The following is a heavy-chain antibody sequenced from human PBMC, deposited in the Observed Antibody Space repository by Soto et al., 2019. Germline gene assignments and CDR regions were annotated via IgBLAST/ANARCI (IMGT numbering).Heavy chain of an antibody. CDR1: GGSISSYY. CDR2: IYYSGST. D-gene: IGHD2-2*01. V-gene: IGHV4-59*08. Sequence: SETLSLTCTVSGGSISSYYWSWIRQPPGKGLEWIGYIYYSGSTNYNPSLKSRVTISVDTSKNQFSLKLSSVTAADTAVYYCARTVVVPAASFNPRYYYMDVWGKGTTVTVSS. CDR3: ARTVVVPAASFNPRYYYMDV. J-gene: IGHJ6*03.